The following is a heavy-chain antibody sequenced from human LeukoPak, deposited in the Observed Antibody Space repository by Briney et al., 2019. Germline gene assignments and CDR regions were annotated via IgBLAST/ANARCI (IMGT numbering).Heavy chain of an antibody. V-gene: IGHV4-30-4*08. CDR2: IYYSGST. J-gene: IGHJ4*02. Sequence: SETLSLTCTVSGVSILSTSFSWGWIRQSPGKGLEWIGYIYYSGSTYYNPSLKSRVTISVDTSKNQFSLKLSSVTAADTAVYYCARDGNEYQLSPRWGQGTLVTVSS. CDR3: ARDGNEYQLSPR. D-gene: IGHD2-2*01. CDR1: GVSILSTSFS.